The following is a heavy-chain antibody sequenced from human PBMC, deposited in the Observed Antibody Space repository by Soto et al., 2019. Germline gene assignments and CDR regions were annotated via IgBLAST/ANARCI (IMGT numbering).Heavy chain of an antibody. Sequence: ASVKVSCKASGYTFTSYAIHWVRQAPGQRLEWMGWINAGNGNTKYSQKFQGRVTITRDTSASTAYMELRSLTSEDTAVYFCARDGAVSGNSNFDYWGQGNLVTVS. D-gene: IGHD6-19*01. J-gene: IGHJ4*02. CDR3: ARDGAVSGNSNFDY. V-gene: IGHV1-3*01. CDR2: INAGNGNT. CDR1: GYTFTSYA.